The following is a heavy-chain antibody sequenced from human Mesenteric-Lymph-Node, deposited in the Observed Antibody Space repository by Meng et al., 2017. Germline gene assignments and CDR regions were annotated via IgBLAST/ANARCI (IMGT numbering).Heavy chain of an antibody. J-gene: IGHJ4*02. CDR1: GGTFSSYA. Sequence: ASVKVSCKGSGGTFSSYAISWVRQAPGQGLEWMGGIIPNSGGTNYAQKFQGRVTLTRDTSISTAYMELSRLRSDDTAVYYCARDRYYDSSGYPFDYWGQGTLVTVSS. D-gene: IGHD3-22*01. CDR3: ARDRYYDSSGYPFDY. CDR2: IIPNSGGT. V-gene: IGHV1-2*02.